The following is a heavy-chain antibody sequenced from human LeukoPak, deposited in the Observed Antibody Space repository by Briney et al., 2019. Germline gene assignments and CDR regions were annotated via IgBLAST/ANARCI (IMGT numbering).Heavy chain of an antibody. CDR3: AKFNRITMVRGVMSC. V-gene: IGHV3-23*01. J-gene: IGHJ4*02. Sequence: GGSLRLSCAASGFTFSSYAMSWVRQAPGKGLEWVSTISGSGGSTYYADSVKGRFTISRDNSKNTLFLQMNSLRAEDTAVYYCAKFNRITMVRGVMSCWGQGTLVTVSS. D-gene: IGHD3-10*01. CDR2: ISGSGGST. CDR1: GFTFSSYA.